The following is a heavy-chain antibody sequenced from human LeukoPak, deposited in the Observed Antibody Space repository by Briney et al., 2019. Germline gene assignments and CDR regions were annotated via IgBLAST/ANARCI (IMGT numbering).Heavy chain of an antibody. CDR1: GGSISSYY. CDR2: IYYSGST. D-gene: IGHD5-24*01. CDR3: ARDMMATGPFDY. V-gene: IGHV4-59*01. Sequence: SETLSLTCTVSGGSISSYYWSWIRQPPRKGLEWIGYIYYSGSTNYNPSLKSRVTISVHTSKNQFSLKLSSVTAADTAVYYCARDMMATGPFDYWGQGTLVTVSS. J-gene: IGHJ4*02.